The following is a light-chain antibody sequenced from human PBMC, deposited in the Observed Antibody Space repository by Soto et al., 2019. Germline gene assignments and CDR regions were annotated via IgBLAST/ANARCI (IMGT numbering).Light chain of an antibody. CDR1: QSVSNNY. J-gene: IGKJ1*01. CDR3: QQYGSSGT. V-gene: IGKV3-20*01. CDR2: GAS. Sequence: DIELTQSPGTLSLSPGERATLSYRASQSVSNNYLAWYQQKPGQAPRLLIYGASNRATGIPDRFSGSGSGTDFTLTIRRLEPEDFAVYYCQQYGSSGTFGQGTKVDIK.